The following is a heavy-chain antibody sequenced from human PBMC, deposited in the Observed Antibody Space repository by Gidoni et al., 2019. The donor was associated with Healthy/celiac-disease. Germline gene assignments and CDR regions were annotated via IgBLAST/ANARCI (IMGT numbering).Heavy chain of an antibody. Sequence: QVQLVESGGGVVQPGRSLRLSCAASGFTFSSFGMHWVRQAPGKGLEWVAVISDDEYNEYYTESVKGRFTISRDNSKNTLYLQMTSLRAEDTAVYYCAKSIRGQHLVGYYFDYWGQGTLVTVSS. V-gene: IGHV3-30*18. J-gene: IGHJ4*02. CDR3: AKSIRGQHLVGYYFDY. CDR2: ISDDEYNE. D-gene: IGHD6-13*01. CDR1: GFTFSSFG.